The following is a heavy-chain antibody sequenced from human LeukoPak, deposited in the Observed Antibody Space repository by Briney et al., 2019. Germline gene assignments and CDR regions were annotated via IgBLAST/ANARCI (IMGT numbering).Heavy chain of an antibody. CDR3: AKNYYYSGLGDS. D-gene: IGHD3-10*01. V-gene: IGHV3-74*01. Sequence: PGGSLRLSCAASGFTFSDYWMHWVRHAPGKGLVWVSRINSDGSSTSYADSVKGRFTISRDNAKNTLYLQMNSLRAEDTAVYYCAKNYYYSGLGDSWGQGTQVTVSS. J-gene: IGHJ4*02. CDR1: GFTFSDYW. CDR2: INSDGSST.